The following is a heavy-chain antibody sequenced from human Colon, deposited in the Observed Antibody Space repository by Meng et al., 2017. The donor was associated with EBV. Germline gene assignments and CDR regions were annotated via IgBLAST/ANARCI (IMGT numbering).Heavy chain of an antibody. J-gene: IGHJ4*02. V-gene: IGHV4-31*03. D-gene: IGHD6-19*01. CDR3: ARVSSGWDYFDY. CDR1: GGSVSSGGYY. CDR2: IYYSGST. Sequence: QVHLQDSGPGRVNLSQSLPLICTVCGGSVSSGGYYWTWISQHPGKGLEWFGHIYYSGSTFYNPSLKRRVIISIDTSKNQFSLNLRSVTAADTAVYYCARVSSGWDYFDYWGQGTLVTVSS.